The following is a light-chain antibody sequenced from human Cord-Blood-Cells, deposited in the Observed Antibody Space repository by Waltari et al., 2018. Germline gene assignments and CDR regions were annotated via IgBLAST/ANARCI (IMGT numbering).Light chain of an antibody. CDR2: GAS. Sequence: EIVLTQSPGTLSLSPGERATLSCRASQSVSSSYLAWYQQKPGQAPRLLIYGASSRATGIPDRFSGSGSGTDFTFTISRLEPEDFAVYYCKKYGSSPITFGQGHDWRLN. CDR3: KKYGSSPIT. V-gene: IGKV3-20*01. CDR1: QSVSSSY. J-gene: IGKJ5*01.